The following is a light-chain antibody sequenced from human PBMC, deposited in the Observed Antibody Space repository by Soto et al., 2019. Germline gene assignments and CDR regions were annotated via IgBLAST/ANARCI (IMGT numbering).Light chain of an antibody. CDR3: SSYARSNTVV. CDR2: EVT. Sequence: QSVLTQPPSASGSPGQSVTISCTGSSSDVSGYNYVSWYQQHPGKAPKLIIYEVTRRPSGVPDRFSGSKSGNTASLTVFGLQAEDEADYYCSSYARSNTVVFGGGTKLTVL. J-gene: IGLJ2*01. V-gene: IGLV2-8*01. CDR1: SSDVSGYNY.